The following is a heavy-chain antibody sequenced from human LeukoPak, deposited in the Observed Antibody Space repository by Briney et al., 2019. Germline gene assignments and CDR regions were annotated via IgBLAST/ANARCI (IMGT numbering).Heavy chain of an antibody. CDR3: ARVPYSSGRYFPLDI. CDR2: ISYDGSNK. J-gene: IGHJ3*02. Sequence: GRSLRLSCAASGFTFSSYGMHWVRQAPGKGLEWVAVISYDGSNKYYADSVNGRFTISRDNSKNTLYLEMNSLRVEDTAVYYCARVPYSSGRYFPLDIWGQGTMVTVSS. CDR1: GFTFSSYG. V-gene: IGHV3-30*03. D-gene: IGHD6-19*01.